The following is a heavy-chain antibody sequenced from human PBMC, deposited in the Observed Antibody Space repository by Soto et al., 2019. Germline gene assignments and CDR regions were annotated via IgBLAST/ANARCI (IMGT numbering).Heavy chain of an antibody. V-gene: IGHV4-31*03. Sequence: SETLSLTCPVSGGSISSGGYYWSWIRQHPGKGLEWIGYIYYSGSTYYNPSLKSRVTISVDTSKNQFSLKLSSVTAADTAVYYCAANGSHLSTYYYYMDVWGKGTTVTVSS. CDR3: AANGSHLSTYYYYMDV. CDR1: GGSISSGGYY. CDR2: IYYSGST. D-gene: IGHD3-16*02. J-gene: IGHJ6*03.